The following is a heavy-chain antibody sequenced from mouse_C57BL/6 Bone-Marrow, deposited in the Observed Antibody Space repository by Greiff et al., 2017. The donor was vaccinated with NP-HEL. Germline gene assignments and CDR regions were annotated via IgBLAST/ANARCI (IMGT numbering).Heavy chain of an antibody. CDR3: ATHYYGSSYYWYFDV. CDR1: GFTFSSYA. Sequence: DVMLVESGGGLVKPGGSLKLSCAASGFTFSSYAMSWVRQTPEKRLEWVATISDGGSYTYYPDNVKGRFTISRDNAKNNLYLQMSHLKSEDTAMYYCATHYYGSSYYWYFDVWGTGTTVTVSS. J-gene: IGHJ1*03. CDR2: ISDGGSYT. D-gene: IGHD1-1*01. V-gene: IGHV5-4*03.